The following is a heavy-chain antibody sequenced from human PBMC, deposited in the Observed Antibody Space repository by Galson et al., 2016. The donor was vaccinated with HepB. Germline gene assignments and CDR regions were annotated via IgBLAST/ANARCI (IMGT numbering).Heavy chain of an antibody. CDR1: GDSLIHYY. Sequence: ETLSLTCTVSGDSLIHYYWGWIRQPPGKGLEWIGYIYYNGHTNYNLSLTSRLSMSVDTSSNQFSLKLSSVTAADTAVYYCGRWNEGLDYWGQGTLVTVSS. CDR3: GRWNEGLDY. V-gene: IGHV4-59*01. D-gene: IGHD1-1*01. CDR2: IYYNGHT. J-gene: IGHJ4*02.